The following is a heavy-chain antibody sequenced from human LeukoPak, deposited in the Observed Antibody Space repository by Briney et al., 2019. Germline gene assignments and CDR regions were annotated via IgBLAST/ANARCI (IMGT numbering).Heavy chain of an antibody. CDR3: ARVYSYGSAKNDY. Sequence: PGGSLRLSCAASGFTFSSYGMSWVRQAPGKGLEWVSAISGSGGSTNHADSVKGRFTISRDNSKNTLYLQMNSLRAEDTAVYYCARVYSYGSAKNDYWGQGTLVTVSS. CDR2: ISGSGGST. V-gene: IGHV3-23*01. CDR1: GFTFSSYG. J-gene: IGHJ4*02. D-gene: IGHD5-18*01.